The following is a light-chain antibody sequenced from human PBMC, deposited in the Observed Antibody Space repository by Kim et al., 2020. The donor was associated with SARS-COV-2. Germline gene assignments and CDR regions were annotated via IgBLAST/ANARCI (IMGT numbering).Light chain of an antibody. CDR2: EVS. CDR1: SSDVGSYNL. V-gene: IGLV2-23*02. Sequence: QSALTQPASVSGSPGQSITISCTGTSSDVGSYNLVSWYQQHPGKAPKLMIYEVSKRPSGVSNRFSGSKSGNTASLTISGLQAEDEADYYCCSYAGSYVFRTGTKVTVL. J-gene: IGLJ1*01. CDR3: CSYAGSYV.